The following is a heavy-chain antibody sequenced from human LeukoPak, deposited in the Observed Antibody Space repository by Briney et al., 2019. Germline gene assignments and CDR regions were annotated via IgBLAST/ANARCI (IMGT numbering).Heavy chain of an antibody. J-gene: IGHJ4*02. CDR3: AKVLKTTFSPAQPEYSSGWFSPFDY. V-gene: IGHV3-23*01. Sequence: GGSLRLSCAASGFTFSSYAMSWVRQAPGKGLEWVSAISGSGGSTYYADSVKGRFTISRDNSKNTLYLQMNSLRAEDTAVYYCAKVLKTTFSPAQPEYSSGWFSPFDYWGQGTLVTVSS. D-gene: IGHD6-19*01. CDR1: GFTFSSYA. CDR2: ISGSGGST.